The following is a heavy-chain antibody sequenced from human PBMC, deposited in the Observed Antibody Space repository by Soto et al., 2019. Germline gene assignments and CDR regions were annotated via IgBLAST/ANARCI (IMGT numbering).Heavy chain of an antibody. CDR1: GFNFNNQA. D-gene: IGHD2-21*02. CDR2: ISGSGATS. V-gene: IGHV3-23*01. CDR3: AKTETMVVVTVQPRWFDS. J-gene: IGHJ5*01. Sequence: QLLESGGGLVQPGGSLRLSCTASGFNFNNQAMSWIRQAPGKGLEWVLTISGSGATSLYADSVKGRFTIFKDSSQAYLDLKSLRVEDSATYYCAKTETMVVVTVQPRWFDSWGRGTLVTVS.